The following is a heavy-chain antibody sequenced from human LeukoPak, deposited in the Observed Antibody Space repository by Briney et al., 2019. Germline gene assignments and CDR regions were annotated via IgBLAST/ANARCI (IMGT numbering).Heavy chain of an antibody. J-gene: IGHJ3*02. CDR1: AWSLSCYY. D-gene: IGHD2-21*02. Sequence: SESLSLTCALFAWSLSCYYWSWIRHPPGKWREWMGVIHHSVNTSYNTSLKTQVTISVDTSKNQSSRKLGSGTAADTAVYYSASTSCDGDCYSADGFDIWGLGTMVTVSS. CDR3: ASTSCDGDCYSADGFDI. V-gene: IGHV4-34*01. CDR2: IHHSVNT.